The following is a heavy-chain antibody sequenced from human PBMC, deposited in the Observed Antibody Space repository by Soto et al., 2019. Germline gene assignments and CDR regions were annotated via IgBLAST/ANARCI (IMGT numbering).Heavy chain of an antibody. J-gene: IGHJ6*02. CDR2: IIPIFGTA. CDR1: GGTFSSYA. V-gene: IGHV1-69*13. D-gene: IGHD2-2*02. Sequence: SVRVSCKASGGTFSSYAISWVRQAPGQGLEWMGGIIPIFGTANYAQKFQGRVTITADESTSTAYMELSSLRSEDTAVYYCARVDGCSSTSCYTASYYYYYGMDVWGQGTTVTVSS. CDR3: ARVDGCSSTSCYTASYYYYYGMDV.